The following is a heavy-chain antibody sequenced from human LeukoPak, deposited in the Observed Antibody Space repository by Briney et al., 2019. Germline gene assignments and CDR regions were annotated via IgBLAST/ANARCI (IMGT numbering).Heavy chain of an antibody. CDR3: ARDFGAGWEEPKYSFDY. J-gene: IGHJ4*02. CDR1: EFTFSSYP. D-gene: IGHD3-10*01. V-gene: IGHV3-30-3*01. Sequence: GGSLRLSCAASEFTFSSYPLYWVRQVPGKGLEWVAVISYDGSKKYYADSVKGRFTISRDNSKNTLYLQMNSLKPEDTAVYYCARDFGAGWEEPKYSFDYWGQGILVTVSS. CDR2: ISYDGSKK.